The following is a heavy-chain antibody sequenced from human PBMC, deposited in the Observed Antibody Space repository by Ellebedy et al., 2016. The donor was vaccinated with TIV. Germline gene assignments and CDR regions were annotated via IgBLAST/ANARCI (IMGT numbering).Heavy chain of an antibody. CDR2: ISAYNGST. CDR3: ARGPWSGRELFGMDV. Sequence: ASVKVSCXTSGYTFISYGINWVRQAPGQGLEWMGWISAYNGSTNYAQKVQGRVTMTTDTFTSTAFMDLRRLRSDDTAIYYCARGPWSGRELFGMDVWGQGTAVTVSS. CDR1: GYTFISYG. D-gene: IGHD1-26*01. V-gene: IGHV1-18*01. J-gene: IGHJ6*02.